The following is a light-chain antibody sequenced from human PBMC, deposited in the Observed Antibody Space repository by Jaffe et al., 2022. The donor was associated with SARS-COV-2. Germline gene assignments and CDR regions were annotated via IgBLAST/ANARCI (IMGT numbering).Light chain of an antibody. V-gene: IGLV3-19*01. CDR2: GEN. CDR1: TLRDYY. J-gene: IGLJ3*02. CDR3: VSRDNSANIWV. Sequence: SSELTQDPAMSVALGQTVRITCQGDTLRDYYPSWFQQRPGQAPMLVLFGENNRPSGIPDRFSGSNSGTTGSLTITGAQTEDEADYYCVSRDNSANIWVFGGGTKLTVL.